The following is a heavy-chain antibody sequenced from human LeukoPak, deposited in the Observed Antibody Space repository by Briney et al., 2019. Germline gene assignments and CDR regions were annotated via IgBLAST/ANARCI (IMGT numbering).Heavy chain of an antibody. CDR1: GFAVSSNY. V-gene: IGHV3-53*01. D-gene: IGHD2-21*02. Sequence: PGGSLRLSCAASGFAVSSNYMSWVRQAPGKGLEWVSVIYNGGSTYYADSVKGRFTISRDNSKNTLYLQMNSLRAEDTAVYYCARERVYCGGDCYPEDGMDVWGQGTTVTVSS. CDR2: IYNGGST. CDR3: ARERVYCGGDCYPEDGMDV. J-gene: IGHJ6*02.